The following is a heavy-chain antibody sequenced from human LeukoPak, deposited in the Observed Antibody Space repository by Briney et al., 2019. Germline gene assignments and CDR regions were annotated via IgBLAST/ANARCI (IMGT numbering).Heavy chain of an antibody. CDR3: AKDGQSFNSMYDYFDS. CDR1: GFTFRNFA. CDR2: IGGGDT. J-gene: IGHJ4*02. D-gene: IGHD2-8*01. V-gene: IGHV3-23*01. Sequence: GGSLRLSCSASGFTFRNFAISWVRQAPGKGLEWVSSIGGGDTHYADSVKGRFTISRDDSRSTVDLQMSSLRAEDTAVYYCAKDGQSFNSMYDYFDSWGQGILVTISS.